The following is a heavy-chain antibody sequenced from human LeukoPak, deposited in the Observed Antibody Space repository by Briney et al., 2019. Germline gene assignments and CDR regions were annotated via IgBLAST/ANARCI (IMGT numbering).Heavy chain of an antibody. V-gene: IGHV3-30*02. CDR1: GFSFNWSG. CDR3: VNECLGRVLEH. CDR2: IGYDVSNK. J-gene: IGHJ1*01. Sequence: PGGSLRLSCAASGFSFNWSGMHWVRQARGKGLEWVAFIGYDVSNKRYLDSVRGRFTVSRDNSRNTLYLQMNSLRPEDTAMYHCVNECLGRVLEHWGQGTLVAVSS. D-gene: IGHD5/OR15-5a*01.